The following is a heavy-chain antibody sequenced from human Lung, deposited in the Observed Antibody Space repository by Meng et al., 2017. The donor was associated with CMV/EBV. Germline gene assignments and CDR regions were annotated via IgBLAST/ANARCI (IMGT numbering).Heavy chain of an antibody. V-gene: IGHV4-4*01. CDR3: GDPPADY. Sequence: LSPTCGFSVGSLIGTHGWKLVRQSPGGGLGCIGNISQSWATNYSPSLKSRVTISKDNSRNQISVKLAAVTAADTAVYFCGDPPADYWGQGVLVTVSS. CDR2: ISQSWAT. CDR1: VGSLIGTHG. J-gene: IGHJ4*02.